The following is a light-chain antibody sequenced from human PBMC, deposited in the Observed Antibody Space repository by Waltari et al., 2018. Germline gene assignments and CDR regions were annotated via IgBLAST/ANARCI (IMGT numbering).Light chain of an antibody. V-gene: IGKV3-20*01. Sequence: DIVLTQSPGTLSLSPGERATLSFRASENIRSFLAWYQQKPGQAPRLLIYDTSTRATGIPDRFSGSGSGTDFSLTISRLEPEDFAVYYCQKYGTLPATFGQGTKVEIK. CDR1: ENIRSF. CDR2: DTS. J-gene: IGKJ1*01. CDR3: QKYGTLPAT.